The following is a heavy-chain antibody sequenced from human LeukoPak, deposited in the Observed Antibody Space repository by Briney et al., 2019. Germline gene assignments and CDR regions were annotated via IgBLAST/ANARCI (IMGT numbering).Heavy chain of an antibody. D-gene: IGHD3-10*01. J-gene: IGHJ4*02. Sequence: GESLKISCKGSGYSFTSYWIGWVRQMPGKGLEWMGIIYPGDSDTRYSPSFQGQVTISADESISTAYLQWSSLKASDTAMYYCARIGRITMVRGVPSAYYFDYWGQGTLVTVSS. V-gene: IGHV5-51*01. CDR1: GYSFTSYW. CDR3: ARIGRITMVRGVPSAYYFDY. CDR2: IYPGDSDT.